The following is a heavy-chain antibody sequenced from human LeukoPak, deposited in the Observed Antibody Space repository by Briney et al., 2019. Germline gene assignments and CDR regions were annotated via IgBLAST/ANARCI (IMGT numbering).Heavy chain of an antibody. CDR1: GFTFSSYW. CDR2: IKQDGSEK. J-gene: IGHJ4*02. CDR3: AKSGTRSSWSPRVKTYLDY. D-gene: IGHD6-13*01. Sequence: GGSLRLSCAASGFTFSSYWMSWVRQAPGKGPEWVANIKQDGSEKYYVDSVKGRFAISRDNAKNSLYLQMNSLRAEDTAVYYCAKSGTRSSWSPRVKTYLDYWGQGTLVTVSS. V-gene: IGHV3-7*01.